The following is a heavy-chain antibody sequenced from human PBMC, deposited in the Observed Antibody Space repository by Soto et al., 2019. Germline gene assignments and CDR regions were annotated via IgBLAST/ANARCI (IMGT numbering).Heavy chain of an antibody. J-gene: IGHJ3*02. CDR1: GGSISNYY. CDR2: IYYSGST. D-gene: IGHD4-17*01. CDR3: ASETTVTDAFDI. V-gene: IGHV4-59*01. Sequence: QVQLQESGPGLVKPSETLSLTCTVSGGSISNYYWSWIRQPPGKGLEWIGYIYYSGSTYYNPSLKSRVTISVDTSKNQFSLKLSSVTAADTAVYYCASETTVTDAFDIWGQGTMVTVSS.